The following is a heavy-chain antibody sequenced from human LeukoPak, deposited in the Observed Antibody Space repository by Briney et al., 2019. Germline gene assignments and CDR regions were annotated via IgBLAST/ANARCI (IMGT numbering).Heavy chain of an antibody. V-gene: IGHV3-NL1*01. J-gene: IGHJ4*02. CDR1: GFTFSSYG. Sequence: GGSLRLSCAASGFTFSSYGMHWVRQAPGKGLEWVSVIYSGGSTYYADSVKGRFTISRDNSKNTLYLQMNSLRAEDTAVYYCASTSPPGYFDYWGQGTLVTVSS. CDR2: IYSGGST. CDR3: ASTSPPGYFDY.